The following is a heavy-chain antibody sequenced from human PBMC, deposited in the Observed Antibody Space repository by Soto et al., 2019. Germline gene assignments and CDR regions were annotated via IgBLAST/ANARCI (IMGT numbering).Heavy chain of an antibody. CDR2: INAGNGNT. CDR1: GYTFTSYA. D-gene: IGHD3-10*01. V-gene: IGHV1-3*01. CDR3: ARGPLWFGDFGAFAI. Sequence: ASVKVSCKASGYTFTSYAMHWVRQAPGQRLEWMGWINAGNGNTKYSQKFQGRVTITRDTSASTAYMELSGLRSEDTAVYYCARGPLWFGDFGAFAIWGQGTMVTVSS. J-gene: IGHJ3*02.